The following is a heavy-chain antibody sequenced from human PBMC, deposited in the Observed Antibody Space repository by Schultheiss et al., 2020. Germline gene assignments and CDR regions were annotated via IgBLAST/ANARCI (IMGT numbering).Heavy chain of an antibody. CDR2: IWYDGSNK. D-gene: IGHD6-13*01. J-gene: IGHJ4*02. CDR1: GFTFSSYG. CDR3: ARVGLRYSSSWTFDY. V-gene: IGHV3-33*01. Sequence: GGSLRLSCAASGFTFSSYGMHWVRQAPGKGLEWVAVIWYDGSNKYYADSVKGRFTISRDNSKNTLYLQMNSLRAEDTAVYYCARVGLRYSSSWTFDYWGQGTLVTVSS.